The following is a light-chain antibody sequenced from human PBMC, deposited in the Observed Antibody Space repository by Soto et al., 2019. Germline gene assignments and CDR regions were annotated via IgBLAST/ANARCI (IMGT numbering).Light chain of an antibody. CDR1: QGISNY. CDR2: AAS. V-gene: IGKV1-27*01. J-gene: IGKJ1*01. CDR3: QNYNTAPRT. Sequence: DIQMTQSPSSLSASVGDTVTITCRASQGISNYLAWYQQKPGHVPNLLIYAASTLQPGVPSRLSGSGSGTDFSLTISSLRPEDVATYYYQNYNTAPRTFGQGTKVEI.